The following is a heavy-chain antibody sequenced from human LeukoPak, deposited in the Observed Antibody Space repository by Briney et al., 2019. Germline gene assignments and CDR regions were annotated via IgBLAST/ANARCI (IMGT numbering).Heavy chain of an antibody. V-gene: IGHV7-4-1*02. D-gene: IGHD6-13*01. Sequence: ASVKVFCKASGYTFTNYAINWVRQAPGQGLEWMGWINTNTGNPTYVQGFTGRFVFSLDTSASTAYLQISSLKAEDTAVYYCARTLTVAGGKYFQHWGQGTLVTVSS. CDR3: ARTLTVAGGKYFQH. J-gene: IGHJ1*01. CDR1: GYTFTNYA. CDR2: INTNTGNP.